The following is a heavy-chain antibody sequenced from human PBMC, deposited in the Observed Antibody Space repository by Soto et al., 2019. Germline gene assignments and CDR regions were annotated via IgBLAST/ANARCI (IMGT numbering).Heavy chain of an antibody. V-gene: IGHV4-39*07. CDR1: GGSISSSSCY. J-gene: IGHJ5*02. D-gene: IGHD3-3*01. CDR2: IYYSGST. CDR3: AREFFGAGNWFDP. Sequence: PSETLSLTCTVSGGSISSSSCYWGWLRQPPGKGLEWIGSIYYSGSTYYNPSLKSRVTISVDTSKNQFSLKLSSVTAADTAVYYCAREFFGAGNWFDPWGQGTLVTVS.